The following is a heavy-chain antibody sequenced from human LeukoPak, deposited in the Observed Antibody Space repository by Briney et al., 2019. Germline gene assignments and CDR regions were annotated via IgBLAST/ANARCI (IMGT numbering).Heavy chain of an antibody. Sequence: GGSLRLSCAASGITFSSHAMSWVRQTPGKGLEWVSLISGSGGHTYYGDSVKGRFTISRDNSTNRLYLQMNSLRPEDTAVYYCAKGGAATMRDGYNYYYYYMEVWGRGTTVTVSS. CDR1: GITFSSHA. D-gene: IGHD5-24*01. V-gene: IGHV3-23*01. CDR3: AKGGAATMRDGYNYYYYYMEV. CDR2: ISGSGGHT. J-gene: IGHJ6*03.